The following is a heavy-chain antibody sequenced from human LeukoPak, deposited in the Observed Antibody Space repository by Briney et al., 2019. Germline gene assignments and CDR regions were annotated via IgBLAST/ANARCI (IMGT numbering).Heavy chain of an antibody. CDR2: ISSSGSTI. D-gene: IGHD3-3*01. CDR3: ARAVYDFWSGYDY. V-gene: IGHV3-48*03. J-gene: IGHJ4*02. CDR1: GFTFSSYE. Sequence: GGSLRLSCAASGFTFSSYEMNWVRQAPGKGLEWVSYISSSGSTIYYADSVKGRFTISRDNAKNSLYLQMNSLRAEDTAVYYCARAVYDFWSGYDYWSQGTLVTVSS.